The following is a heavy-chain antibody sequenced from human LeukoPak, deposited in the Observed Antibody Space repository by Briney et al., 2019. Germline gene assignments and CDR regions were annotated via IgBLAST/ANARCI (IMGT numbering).Heavy chain of an antibody. J-gene: IGHJ4*02. CDR1: GFTFSTYN. V-gene: IGHV3-48*02. Sequence: GGSLRLSCAASGFTFSTYNMNWVRQAPGKGLEWVSYISSSGRTMYYADSVKGRFTISRDNAKNSLYLQMNSLRDEDTAVYYCARGSYSFDYWGQGTLVTVSS. CDR3: ARGSYSFDY. CDR2: ISSSGRTM. D-gene: IGHD1-26*01.